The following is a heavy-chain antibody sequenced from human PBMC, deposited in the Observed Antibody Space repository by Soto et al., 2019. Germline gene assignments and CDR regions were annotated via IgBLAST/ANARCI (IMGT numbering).Heavy chain of an antibody. V-gene: IGHV4-59*01. D-gene: IGHD3-22*01. J-gene: IGHJ4*02. Sequence: SETLSLTCTVSGGFISNYYWSWVRQSPGKGLEWIGYIYYSGTTNYNPSLKSRVTILLDMSKNQFSLRLRSVTAADTAVYYCARLIYDSRLNYFYFDFWGQGALVTVSS. CDR2: IYYSGTT. CDR3: ARLIYDSRLNYFYFDF. CDR1: GGFISNYY.